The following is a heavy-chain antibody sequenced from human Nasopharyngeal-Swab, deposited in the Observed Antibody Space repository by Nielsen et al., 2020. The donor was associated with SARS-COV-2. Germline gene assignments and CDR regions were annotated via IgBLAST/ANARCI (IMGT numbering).Heavy chain of an antibody. CDR1: GGTFSNYA. CDR3: ATMVAGLLLPDY. V-gene: IGHV1-69*13. J-gene: IGHJ4*02. Sequence: SVKVSCKASGGTFSNYAISWVRQAPGQGLEWMGGIIPFFGTANYAQKFQGRVTTTADVSTSTAYMELNSLRSDDTAVYYCATMVAGLLLPDYWGQGTLVTVSS. D-gene: IGHD3-10*01. CDR2: IIPFFGTA.